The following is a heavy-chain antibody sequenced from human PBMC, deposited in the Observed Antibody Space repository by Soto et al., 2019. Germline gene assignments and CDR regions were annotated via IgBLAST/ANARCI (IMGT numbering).Heavy chain of an antibody. CDR1: GFTFGSYG. D-gene: IGHD3-22*01. CDR2: IWYDGSNK. Sequence: QVQLVESGGGVVQPGRSLRLSCAASGFTFGSYGMHWVRQAPGKGLEWVAVIWYDGSNKYYADSVKGRFTISRDNSKNTLYLQMNSLRAEDTAVYYCARDWASNYYDSSGYPPFLDYWGQGTLVTVSS. V-gene: IGHV3-33*01. J-gene: IGHJ4*02. CDR3: ARDWASNYYDSSGYPPFLDY.